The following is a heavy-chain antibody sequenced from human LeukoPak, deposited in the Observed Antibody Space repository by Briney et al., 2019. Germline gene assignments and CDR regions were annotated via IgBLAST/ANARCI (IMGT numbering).Heavy chain of an antibody. V-gene: IGHV3-21*01. CDR3: ARILGTDEGADY. D-gene: IGHD1-26*01. CDR2: ISSSSSYI. CDR1: GFTFSSYS. J-gene: IGHJ4*02. Sequence: GGSLRLSCAASGFTFSSYSMNWVRQAPGKGLEWVSSISSSSSYIYYADSVKGRFTISRDNAKNSLYLQMNSLRVEDTAVYYCARILGTDEGADYWGQGTLVTVSS.